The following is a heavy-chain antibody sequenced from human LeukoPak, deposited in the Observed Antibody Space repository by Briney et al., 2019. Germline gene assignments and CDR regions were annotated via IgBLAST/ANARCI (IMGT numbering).Heavy chain of an antibody. Sequence: SETLSLTCTVSGGSISSYYWSWIRQPPGKGLEWIGYIYYSGSTNYKSSLKSRVTTSVDTSKNQFSLKLSSVTAADTAVYYCARDPASYYDSNGYFDYWGQGTLVTVSS. V-gene: IGHV4-59*01. CDR3: ARDPASYYDSNGYFDY. D-gene: IGHD3-22*01. J-gene: IGHJ4*02. CDR2: IYYSGST. CDR1: GGSISSYY.